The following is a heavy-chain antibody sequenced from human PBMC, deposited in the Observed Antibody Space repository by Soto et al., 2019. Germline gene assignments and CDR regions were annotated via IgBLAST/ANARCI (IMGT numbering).Heavy chain of an antibody. V-gene: IGHV1-46*01. Sequence: QVQLVQSGAEGKKPGASVKVSCKASGYTFTSYYMHWVRQAPGQGLEWMGIINPSGGSTSYAQKFQGRVTMTRDTSTSTVSMELSSLRSEDTAVYYCARSEGYCSSTSCYTSWFDPWGQGTLVTVSS. CDR2: INPSGGST. D-gene: IGHD2-2*02. CDR3: ARSEGYCSSTSCYTSWFDP. CDR1: GYTFTSYY. J-gene: IGHJ5*02.